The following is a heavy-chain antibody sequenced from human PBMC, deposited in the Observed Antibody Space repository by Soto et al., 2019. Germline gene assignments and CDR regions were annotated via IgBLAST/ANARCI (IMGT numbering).Heavy chain of an antibody. Sequence: GGSLRLSCAASRFTFSSYAMSWVRQAPGKGLEWVSAISGSGGRTYYADSVKGRFAISRDNSKNTLYLQRTSLRAEDTAVYYCAKGIFVYYYYMDVWGKGTTVIGSS. CDR1: RFTFSSYA. V-gene: IGHV3-23*01. CDR3: AKGIFVYYYYMDV. J-gene: IGHJ6*03. CDR2: ISGSGGRT.